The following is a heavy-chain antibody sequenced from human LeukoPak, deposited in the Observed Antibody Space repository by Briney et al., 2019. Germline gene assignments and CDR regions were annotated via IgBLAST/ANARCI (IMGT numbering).Heavy chain of an antibody. CDR1: GFIVSSNY. CDR2: IYSGGST. V-gene: IGHV3-53*01. D-gene: IGHD1-7*01. CDR3: ARDRHRYRGTKGDGDAFDI. J-gene: IGHJ3*02. Sequence: GGSLRLSCAASGFIVSSNYISWVRQAPGKGLEWASNIYSGGSTFHADSVKGRFTMPRDNSKNTLDLQMNSVRDDDTAVYFCARDRHRYRGTKGDGDAFDIWGQGTMVTVTS.